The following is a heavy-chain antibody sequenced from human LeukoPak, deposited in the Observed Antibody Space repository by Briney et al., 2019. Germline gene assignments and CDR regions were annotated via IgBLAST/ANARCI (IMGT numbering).Heavy chain of an antibody. Sequence: GGSLRLSCAASGFTFSSYAMHWLRQAPGKGLEWVAVISYDGSNKYYADSVKGRFTISRDNSKNTLYLQMNSLRAEDTAVYYCARDVPGGMATISALDYWGQGTLVTVSS. V-gene: IGHV3-30*04. D-gene: IGHD5-24*01. J-gene: IGHJ4*02. CDR2: ISYDGSNK. CDR3: ARDVPGGMATISALDY. CDR1: GFTFSSYA.